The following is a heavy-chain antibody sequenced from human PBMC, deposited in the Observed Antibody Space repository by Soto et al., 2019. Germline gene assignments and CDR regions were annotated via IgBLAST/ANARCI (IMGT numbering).Heavy chain of an antibody. V-gene: IGHV1-18*04. CDR1: GYTFTSCG. CDR3: ARVQVVFGVVTPDY. CDR2: ISAYNGNT. D-gene: IGHD3-3*01. J-gene: IGHJ4*02. Sequence: GASVKVSCKASGYTFTSCGISWVRQAPGQGLEWMGWISAYNGNTNYAQKLQGRVTMTTDTSTSTAYMELRSLRSDDTAVYYCARVQVVFGVVTPDYWGQGTLVTVSS.